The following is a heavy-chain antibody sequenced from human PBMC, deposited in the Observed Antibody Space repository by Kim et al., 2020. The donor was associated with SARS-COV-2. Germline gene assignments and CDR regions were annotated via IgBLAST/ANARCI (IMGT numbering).Heavy chain of an antibody. CDR1: DYTLSNYG. D-gene: IGHD3-10*01. CDR3: ARVQAAPTYYYGSGSYYPPCDL. J-gene: IGHJ4*02. Sequence: ASVKVSCKAADYTLSNYGISWVRQAPGRGLEWMGWISFHNGNTHYAPKLQGRVTMTADTSPSTAYMELRSLRSDDTAVYYCARVQAAPTYYYGSGSYYPPCDLWGQGTLVTVFS. CDR2: ISFHNGNT. V-gene: IGHV1-18*01.